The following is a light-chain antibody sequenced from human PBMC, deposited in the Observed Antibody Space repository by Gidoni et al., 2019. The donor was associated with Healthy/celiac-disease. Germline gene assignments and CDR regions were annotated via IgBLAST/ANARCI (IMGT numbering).Light chain of an antibody. V-gene: IGKV3-11*01. J-gene: IGKJ4*01. CDR1: QSVSSY. CDR2: DAS. CDR3: QQRSNWLT. Sequence: EIVLTQSPATLSLSPGERATLSCRASQSVSSYLAWYQQKPGQAPRLLLYDASNRATGIPARFSGSGSGTDFPLTISSLAPEDFAVYYCQQRSNWLTFGGGTKVEIK.